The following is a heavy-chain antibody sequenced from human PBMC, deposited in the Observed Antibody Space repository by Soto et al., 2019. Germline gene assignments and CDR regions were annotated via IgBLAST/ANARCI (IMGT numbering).Heavy chain of an antibody. V-gene: IGHV1-69*01. CDR3: ARWSSSVHHYYYYGMDV. J-gene: IGHJ6*02. D-gene: IGHD6-6*01. CDR1: GGTFSSYA. Sequence: QVQLVQSGAEVKKPGSSVKVSCKASGGTFSSYAISWVREAPGQGLEWMGGIIPIFGTANYAQKFQGRVTITADESTSTAYMELSSLRSEDTAVYYCARWSSSVHHYYYYGMDVWGQGTTVTVSS. CDR2: IIPIFGTA.